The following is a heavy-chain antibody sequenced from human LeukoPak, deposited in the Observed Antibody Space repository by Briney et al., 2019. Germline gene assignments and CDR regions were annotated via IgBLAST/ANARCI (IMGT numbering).Heavy chain of an antibody. CDR2: ISGSGGST. J-gene: IGHJ4*02. Sequence: GGSLRLSCAASGFTFSSYAMSWVRQAPGKGLEWVSAISGSGGSTYYADSVKGRFTISRDNSKSTLYLQMNSLRAEDTAVYYCAKDLILGYCSGGSCRNDYWGQGTLVTVSS. CDR3: AKDLILGYCSGGSCRNDY. V-gene: IGHV3-23*01. D-gene: IGHD2-15*01. CDR1: GFTFSSYA.